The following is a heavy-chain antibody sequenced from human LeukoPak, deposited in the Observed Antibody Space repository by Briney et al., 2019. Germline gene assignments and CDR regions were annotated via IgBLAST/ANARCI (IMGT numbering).Heavy chain of an antibody. CDR2: IYYSGST. CDR3: AREVIAAAGLDY. D-gene: IGHD6-13*01. J-gene: IGHJ4*02. CDR1: GGSISSSNW. V-gene: IGHV4-4*02. Sequence: SGTLSLTCAVSGGSISSSNWWSWVRQPPGKGLEWIGSIYYSGSTYYNPSLKSRVTFSVDTSKNQFSLKLSSVTAADTAVYYCAREVIAAAGLDYWGQGTLVTVSS.